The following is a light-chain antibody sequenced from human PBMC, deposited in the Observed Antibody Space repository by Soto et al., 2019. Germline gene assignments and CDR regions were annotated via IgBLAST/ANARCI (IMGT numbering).Light chain of an antibody. CDR3: QQYNSYSSFT. CDR1: QSISSW. CDR2: DAS. Sequence: DIQMTQSPSTLSASVGARVTITCRASQSISSWLAWYQQKPGKAPKVLIYDASSLESGVPSRFSGSGSGTEFTLTISSLQPDDFSTYYCQQYNSYSSFTFGQGTKLEIK. J-gene: IGKJ2*01. V-gene: IGKV1-5*01.